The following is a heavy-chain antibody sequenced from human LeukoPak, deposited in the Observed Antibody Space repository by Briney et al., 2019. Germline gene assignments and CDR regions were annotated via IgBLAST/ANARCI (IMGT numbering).Heavy chain of an antibody. CDR3: ARGRGSWYGVYFDY. D-gene: IGHD6-13*01. CDR2: IKRDGSEK. J-gene: IGHJ4*02. V-gene: IGHV3-7*01. CDR1: RFTFTDYW. Sequence: LSGGSLRLSCAASRFTFTDYWMSWVRQVPGKGLEWVANIKRDGSEKYYVDSVKGRFTISRDNAKNSLYLQMNSLRTEDTAVYYCARGRGSWYGVYFDYWGQGTLVTVSS.